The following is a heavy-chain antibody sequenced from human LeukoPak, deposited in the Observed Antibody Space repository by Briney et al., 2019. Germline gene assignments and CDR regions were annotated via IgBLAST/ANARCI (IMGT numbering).Heavy chain of an antibody. CDR3: ARDSFVWHVNDFWSGPYHYYGMDV. CDR2: ISSSSSTI. J-gene: IGHJ6*02. D-gene: IGHD3-3*01. V-gene: IGHV3-48*02. CDR1: GFTFSSYS. Sequence: GGSLRLSCAASGFTFSSYSMNWVRQAPGKGLEWVSYISSSSSTIYYADSVKGRFTISRDNAKNSLYLQMNSLRDEDAAVYYCARDSFVWHVNDFWSGPYHYYGMDVWGQGTTVTVSS.